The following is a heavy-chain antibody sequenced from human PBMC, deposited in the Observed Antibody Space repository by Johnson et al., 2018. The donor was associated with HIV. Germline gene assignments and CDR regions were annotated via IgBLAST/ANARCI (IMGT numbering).Heavy chain of an antibody. Sequence: QVQLVESGGGVVQPGRSLRLSCAASGFTFSSYGMHWVRQAPGKGLEWVAVISYDGKNNYYTGSVKGRFTSSRDNSKNTLYLQMNSLRDEDTAVYYCAREGGGTLLLGDEGAFDIWDQGTMVTVSS. J-gene: IGHJ3*02. V-gene: IGHV3-30*03. CDR3: AREGGGTLLLGDEGAFDI. D-gene: IGHD3-10*01. CDR2: ISYDGKNN. CDR1: GFTFSSYG.